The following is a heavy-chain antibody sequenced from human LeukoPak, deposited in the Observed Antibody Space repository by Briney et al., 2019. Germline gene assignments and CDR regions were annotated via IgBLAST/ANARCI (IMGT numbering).Heavy chain of an antibody. J-gene: IGHJ6*02. D-gene: IGHD3-16*01. CDR2: IIPIFGIA. Sequence: SGKVCCKAAGGTFSSYAISWVRQAPGQGLEWMGRIIPIFGIANYAQKLQGRVTITADKAASTAYMELSSLRSEDTTVYYCARERRHGGFPYYYYYGMDVWGQGTTVTVSS. CDR1: GGTFSSYA. V-gene: IGHV1-69*04. CDR3: ARERRHGGFPYYYYYGMDV.